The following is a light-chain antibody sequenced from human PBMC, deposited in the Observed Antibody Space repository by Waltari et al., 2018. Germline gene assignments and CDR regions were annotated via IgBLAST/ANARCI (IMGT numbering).Light chain of an antibody. V-gene: IGLV3-19*01. J-gene: IGLJ2*01. CDR3: HCRARDASYRV. Sequence: YQQKPGQAPVLVFYGKSSRPSGVPDRFSGSRSGDTASLTISGAQAEDEADYYCHCRARDASYRVFGGGTKLTVL. CDR2: GKS.